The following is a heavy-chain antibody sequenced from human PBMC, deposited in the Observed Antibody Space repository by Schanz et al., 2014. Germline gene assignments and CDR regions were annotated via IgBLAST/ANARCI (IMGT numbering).Heavy chain of an antibody. Sequence: QVQVVESGGGVVQPGRSLRLSCVASGFTFSDYYMTWMRQAPGKGLEWVSRMIGSGSSVFYADSVKGRFTISRDNSENTLYLQMDSLKTEDTAVYYCARRNFYDKSATFDYWGQGSLVTVSS. CDR3: ARRNFYDKSATFDY. V-gene: IGHV3-11*01. J-gene: IGHJ4*02. CDR1: GFTFSDYY. D-gene: IGHD3-9*01. CDR2: MIGSGSSV.